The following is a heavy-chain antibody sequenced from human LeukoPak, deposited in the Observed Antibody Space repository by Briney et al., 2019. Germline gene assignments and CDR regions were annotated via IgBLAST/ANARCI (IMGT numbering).Heavy chain of an antibody. CDR1: GGTFSSYA. CDR3: ASSGGFDWLSGLYYFDY. CDR2: IIPIFGTA. V-gene: IGHV1-69*01. Sequence: SVKVSCKASGGTFSSYAISWVRQAPGQGLEWMGGIIPIFGTANYAQKFQGRVTITADESTSTAYMELSSLRSEDTAMYYCASSGGFDWLSGLYYFDYWGQGTLVTVSS. D-gene: IGHD3-9*01. J-gene: IGHJ4*02.